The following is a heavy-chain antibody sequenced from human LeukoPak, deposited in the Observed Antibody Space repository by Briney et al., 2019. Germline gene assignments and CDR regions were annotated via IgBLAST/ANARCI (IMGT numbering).Heavy chain of an antibody. D-gene: IGHD1-26*01. CDR2: IKPNSGGT. CDR1: GYTFTGYY. V-gene: IGHV1-2*02. Sequence: VASVKVSCKASGYTFTGYYIHWVRQAPGQGLEWMGWIKPNSGGTNYAQKSQGRVTMTRDTSISTAYMELSRLRSDDTAVYYCARGSIVGATFDYFDYWGQGTLVTVPS. J-gene: IGHJ4*02. CDR3: ARGSIVGATFDYFDY.